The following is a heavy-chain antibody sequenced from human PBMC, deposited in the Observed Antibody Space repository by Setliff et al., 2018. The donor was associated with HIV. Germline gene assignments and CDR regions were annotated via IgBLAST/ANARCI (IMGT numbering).Heavy chain of an antibody. CDR1: GGSFSGYY. CDR2: IDHSGGT. Sequence: SETLSLTCAVYGGSFSGYYWGWIRQTPGKGLERIGEIDHSGGTKYNPSLKSRVTISLDTSKNQFSLKLSSVTAADTAVYSCARASFRSGYYTGYNYYMDVWGKGTTVTVSS. CDR3: ARASFRSGYYTGYNYYMDV. D-gene: IGHD3-3*01. V-gene: IGHV4-34*01. J-gene: IGHJ6*03.